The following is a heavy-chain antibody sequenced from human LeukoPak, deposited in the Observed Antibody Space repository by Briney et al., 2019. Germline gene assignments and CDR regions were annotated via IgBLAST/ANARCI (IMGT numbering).Heavy chain of an antibody. CDR2: ISSSSSYI. CDR3: ARDPRYSSGWYRGGNWFDP. D-gene: IGHD6-19*01. Sequence: SGGSLRLSCAASGFTFSSYSMNWVRQAPGKGLEWVSSISSSSSYIYYADSVKGRFTISRDNAKNSLYLQMNSLRAEDTAVYYCARDPRYSSGWYRGGNWFDPWGQGTLVTVSS. V-gene: IGHV3-21*01. CDR1: GFTFSSYS. J-gene: IGHJ5*02.